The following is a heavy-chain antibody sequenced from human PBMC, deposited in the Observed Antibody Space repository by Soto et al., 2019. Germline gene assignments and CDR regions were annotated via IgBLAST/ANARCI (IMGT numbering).Heavy chain of an antibody. CDR1: GYRFTTYA. J-gene: IGHJ6*02. D-gene: IGHD2-15*01. V-gene: IGHV1-3*01. CDR2: INGGNGKT. Sequence: GASVKVSFKASGYRFTTYAMHWVRQAPGQRLEWMGWINGGNGKTKYSQKFKDRVTITRDTSASIAYMELSSLRAEDTAVYYCARDAGCSSGTSYSYYYGLDVWGQGTTVTVSS. CDR3: ARDAGCSSGTSYSYYYGLDV.